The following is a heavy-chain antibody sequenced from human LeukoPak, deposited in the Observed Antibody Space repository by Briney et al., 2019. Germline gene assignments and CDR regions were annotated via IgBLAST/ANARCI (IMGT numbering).Heavy chain of an antibody. CDR3: ARSGKFND. J-gene: IGHJ3*01. CDR1: GGSFSGYD. CDR2: INHSGST. Sequence: SETLSLSCAAYGGSFSGYDSSLIRQPPGKGLEWIEEINHSGSTNYNPSLKSRVTISVDTSKNQFSLKLSSVTAADTAVYYCARSGKFNDWGQGTMVTVSS. D-gene: IGHD1-1*01. V-gene: IGHV4-34*01.